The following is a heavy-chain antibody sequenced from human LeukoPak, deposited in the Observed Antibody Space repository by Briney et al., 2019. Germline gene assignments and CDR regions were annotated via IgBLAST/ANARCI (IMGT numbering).Heavy chain of an antibody. V-gene: IGHV3-9*01. D-gene: IGHD3-10*02. Sequence: HPGRSLRLSCVGSGIIFDQYAMHWVRQAPGKGLEWVAGINWDSGAKGHADSVKGRFTISRDNAKNSLYLEMNSLRAEDTAVYYCARGGLFAYYFDYWGQGTLVTVSS. CDR3: ARGGLFAYYFDY. CDR2: INWDSGAK. J-gene: IGHJ4*02. CDR1: GIIFDQYA.